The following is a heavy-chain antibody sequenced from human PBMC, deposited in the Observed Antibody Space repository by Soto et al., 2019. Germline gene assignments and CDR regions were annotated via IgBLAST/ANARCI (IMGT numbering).Heavy chain of an antibody. CDR2: IIPIFGTA. V-gene: IGHV1-69*13. Sequence: SVKVSCKASGGTFSSYAISWVRQAPGQGLEWMGGIIPIFGTANYAQKFQGRVTITADESTSTAYMELSRLRSDDTAVYYCASGLGYCSGGSCYAYWGQGTLVTVSS. CDR3: ASGLGYCSGGSCYAY. CDR1: GGTFSSYA. D-gene: IGHD2-15*01. J-gene: IGHJ4*02.